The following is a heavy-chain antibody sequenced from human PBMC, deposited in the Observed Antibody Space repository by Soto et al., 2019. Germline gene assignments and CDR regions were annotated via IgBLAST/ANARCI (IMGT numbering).Heavy chain of an antibody. Sequence: GASVKVSCKASGYTFTSYGISWVRQAPGQGLEWMGWISAYNGNTNYAQKLQGRVTMTTDTSTSTAYMELRSLRSDDTAVYYCARDRKYYYGAGSRSSYFDYWGQGTLVTVSS. CDR2: ISAYNGNT. V-gene: IGHV1-18*01. CDR3: ARDRKYYYGAGSRSSYFDY. D-gene: IGHD3-10*01. J-gene: IGHJ4*02. CDR1: GYTFTSYG.